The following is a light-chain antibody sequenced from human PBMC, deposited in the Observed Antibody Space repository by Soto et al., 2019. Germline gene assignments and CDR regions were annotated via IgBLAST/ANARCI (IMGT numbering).Light chain of an antibody. CDR3: QQTYSSPLT. V-gene: IGKV1-39*01. Sequence: DIQMTQSPSSLSASVGDRVTITCRASQSSSTYLNWYQQKPGKAPKLLIYAASRLQTGVPSRFSGSGSGTAFTLTISSLQPEDFATYYCQQTYSSPLTFGGGTKVQIK. CDR1: QSSSTY. CDR2: AAS. J-gene: IGKJ4*01.